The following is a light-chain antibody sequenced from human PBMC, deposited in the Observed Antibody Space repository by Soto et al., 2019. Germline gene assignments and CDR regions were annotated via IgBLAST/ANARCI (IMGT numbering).Light chain of an antibody. CDR3: QQFASSPRT. CDR1: QSVATSQ. Sequence: IVLTQSAGTLSLSPGERATLFCRASQSVATSQLAWYQQKPGQAPRLLIGASSRATGVPDRFIASGSGTDFTLTISRLEPEDFAVYYCQQFASSPRTFGRGTKVDIK. V-gene: IGKV3-20*01. J-gene: IGKJ1*01. CDR2: GAS.